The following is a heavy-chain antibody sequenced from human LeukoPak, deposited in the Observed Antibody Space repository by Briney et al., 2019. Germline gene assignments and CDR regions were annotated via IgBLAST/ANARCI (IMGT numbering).Heavy chain of an antibody. J-gene: IGHJ4*02. CDR3: AKGWRGGLWVPIDY. CDR1: GFTFNSYT. V-gene: IGHV3-30-3*01. D-gene: IGHD5-18*01. CDR2: ISLDGSYR. Sequence: GGSLRLSCATSGFTFNSYTMHWVRLAPGKGLEWVALISLDGSYRFYSDSVKGRFTISRDETKSTLYLQMSSLRAEDTAVYYCAKGWRGGLWVPIDYWGQGTLVTVSS.